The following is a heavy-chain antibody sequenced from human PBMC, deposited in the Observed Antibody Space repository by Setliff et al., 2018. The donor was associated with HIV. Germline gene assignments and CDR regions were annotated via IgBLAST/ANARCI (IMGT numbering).Heavy chain of an antibody. CDR3: ERQLSGGDPYFDY. Sequence: SETLSLTCAVYGGSFSGYYWSWIRQSPGKGLEWIGHIHTTGSITYNPSLKSRVTISVDTSKNQFSLNLSSVTAADTALYYCERQLSGGDPYFDYWGQGTLVTVSS. CDR2: IHTTGSI. V-gene: IGHV4-34*01. CDR1: GGSFSGYY. D-gene: IGHD4-17*01. J-gene: IGHJ4*02.